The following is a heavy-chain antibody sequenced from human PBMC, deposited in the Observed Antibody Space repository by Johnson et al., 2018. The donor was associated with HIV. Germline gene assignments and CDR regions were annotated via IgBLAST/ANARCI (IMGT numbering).Heavy chain of an antibody. V-gene: IGHV3-66*01. CDR1: GFTVTSNY. J-gene: IGHJ3*02. CDR2: IYSGGNT. CDR3: TAPSILWRPGAFDI. D-gene: IGHD2-21*01. Sequence: VQLVESGGGLVQPGGSLRLSCAASGFTVTSNYMTWVRQAPGKGLEWVSVIYSGGNTYCADSVKGRFTISRDNSKNTLYLQMNSLRAEDTAVYYCTAPSILWRPGAFDIWGQGTMVTVSS.